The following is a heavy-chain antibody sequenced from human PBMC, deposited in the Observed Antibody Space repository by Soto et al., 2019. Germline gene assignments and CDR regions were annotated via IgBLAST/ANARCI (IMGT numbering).Heavy chain of an antibody. CDR2: ISSSSSTI. J-gene: IGHJ3*02. CDR3: AREDDTELGDAFDI. D-gene: IGHD7-27*01. Sequence: GGSLRLSCAASGFTFSSYSMNWVRQAPGKGLEWVSYISSSSSTIYYADSVKGRFTISRDNAKNSLYLQMNSLRAEDTAVYYCAREDDTELGDAFDIWGQGTMVTVSS. CDR1: GFTFSSYS. V-gene: IGHV3-48*04.